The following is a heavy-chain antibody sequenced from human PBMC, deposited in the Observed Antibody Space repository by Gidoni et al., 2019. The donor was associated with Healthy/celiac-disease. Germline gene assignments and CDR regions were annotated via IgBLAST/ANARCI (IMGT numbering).Heavy chain of an antibody. Sequence: QVQLVESGGGVVQPGRSLRLSCAASGFTFSSYGMHWVRQAPGKGLEWVAVISYDGSNKYYADSVKGRFTISRDNSKNTLYLQMNSLRAEDTAVYYCAKDTTVVVTAILDYWGQGTLVTVSS. CDR1: GFTFSSYG. CDR3: AKDTTVVVTAILDY. CDR2: ISYDGSNK. V-gene: IGHV3-30*18. J-gene: IGHJ4*02. D-gene: IGHD2-21*02.